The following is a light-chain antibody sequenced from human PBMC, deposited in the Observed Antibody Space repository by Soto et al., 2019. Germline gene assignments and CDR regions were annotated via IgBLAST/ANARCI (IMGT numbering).Light chain of an antibody. CDR1: QSVSNW. CDR2: GAS. V-gene: IGKV3-20*01. CDR3: QQYGSSPYT. J-gene: IGKJ2*01. Sequence: TQSPSTLSASVGDRVTITCRASQSVSNWLAWYQQKPGQAPRLLIYGASSRATGIPDRFSGSGSGTDFTLTISRLEPEDFAVYYCQQYGSSPYTFGLGTKVDIK.